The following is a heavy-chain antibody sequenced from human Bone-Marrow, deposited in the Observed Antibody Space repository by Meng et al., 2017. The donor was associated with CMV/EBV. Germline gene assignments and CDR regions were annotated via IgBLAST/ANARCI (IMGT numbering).Heavy chain of an antibody. V-gene: IGHV5-51*01. D-gene: IGHD4-11*01. Sequence: GESLKISCKGSGYSFSSYWIGWVRQMPGKGLEWMGVIYPGDSDARYRPSLQGQVTMSADKSISTAHLHWSSLKASDTAMYDWARLGAVTNDLAYWGPGARVTCSS. CDR2: IYPGDSDA. CDR1: GYSFSSYW. J-gene: IGHJ4*02. CDR3: ARLGAVTNDLAY.